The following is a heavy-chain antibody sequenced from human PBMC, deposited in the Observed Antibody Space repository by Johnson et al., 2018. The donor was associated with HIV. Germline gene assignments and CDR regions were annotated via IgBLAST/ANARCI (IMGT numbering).Heavy chain of an antibody. Sequence: VQLVESGGGLVQPGGSLRLSCAASGFIFSNAWMSWVRQAPGTGLEWVGRIKSKTDGGTTDYAASVKGRFTISRDNAKNSVYLQMNSLEAEDTAVYYCARAPEVRGVDAFDVWGQGTVVTVSS. CDR3: ARAPEVRGVDAFDV. CDR1: GFIFSNAW. D-gene: IGHD3-10*01. CDR2: IKSKTDGGTT. V-gene: IGHV3-15*01. J-gene: IGHJ3*01.